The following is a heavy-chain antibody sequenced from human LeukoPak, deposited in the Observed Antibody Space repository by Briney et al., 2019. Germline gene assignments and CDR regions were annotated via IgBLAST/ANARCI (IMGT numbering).Heavy chain of an antibody. CDR1: GGSIDSTNW. CDR2: IYYSGST. J-gene: IGHJ4*02. V-gene: IGHV4-31*11. CDR3: ASRSSSWPYFDY. D-gene: IGHD6-13*01. Sequence: SETLSLTCDVSGGSIDSTNWWNWVRQHPGKGLEWIGYIYYSGSTYYNPSLKSRVTISVDTSKNQFSLKLSSVTTADTAVYYCASRSSSWPYFDYWGQGTLVTVSS.